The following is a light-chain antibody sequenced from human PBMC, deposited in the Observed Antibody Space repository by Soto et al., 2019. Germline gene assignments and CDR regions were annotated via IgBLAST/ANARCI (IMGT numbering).Light chain of an antibody. CDR1: QSVSTSY. CDR2: GAS. V-gene: IGKV3-20*01. Sequence: DIVLTQSPGTLSLSPGERATLSCRASQSVSTSYLAWYQQKPGQAPRLLIFGASSRATGIPDRFIGRGYGTDFTLTISRLEPEDFAVYSCQQYGSSPTTFGQGTKEEIK. CDR3: QQYGSSPTT. J-gene: IGKJ1*01.